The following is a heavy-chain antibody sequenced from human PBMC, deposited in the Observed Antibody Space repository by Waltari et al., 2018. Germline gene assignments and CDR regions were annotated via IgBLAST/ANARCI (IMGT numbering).Heavy chain of an antibody. Sequence: EVQLVEAGGSLVQPGGSLRLSCGASGFSFCSYSMNWVRQAPGKGLEWVSYIRPTSSTIYYADSVKGRFTISRDNGKDSLHLQMNSLRDEDTAVYYCATAARRRDVGDLSWGQGTLVTVSA. V-gene: IGHV3-48*02. J-gene: IGHJ4*02. CDR2: IRPTSSTI. CDR3: ATAARRRDVGDLS. CDR1: GFSFCSYS. D-gene: IGHD3-16*02.